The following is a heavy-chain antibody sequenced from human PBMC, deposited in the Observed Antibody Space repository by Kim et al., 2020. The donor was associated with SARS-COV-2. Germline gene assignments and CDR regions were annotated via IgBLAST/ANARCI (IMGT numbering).Heavy chain of an antibody. CDR3: AAAGGTYYYGSGRHYNVADAFDI. V-gene: IGHV1-58*01. J-gene: IGHJ3*02. Sequence: SVKVSCKASGFTFKSSAVQWVRQARGQRLEWIGWIVVGSGSTNYAQKFQERVTISRDMSTSTVYIKLNSLRSEDTAVYYCAAAGGTYYYGSGRHYNVADAFDIWGRGTKVTVSS. D-gene: IGHD3-10*01. CDR2: IVVGSGST. CDR1: GFTFKSSA.